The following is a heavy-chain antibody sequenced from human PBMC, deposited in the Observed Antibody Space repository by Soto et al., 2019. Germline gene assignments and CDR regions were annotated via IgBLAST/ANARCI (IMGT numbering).Heavy chain of an antibody. CDR1: GYTFTSYA. CDR3: ARDPDYGDYGTSPADDY. V-gene: IGHV1-3*01. D-gene: IGHD4-17*01. J-gene: IGHJ4*02. Sequence: ASVKVSCKASGYTFTSYAMHLVRQAPGQRLEWMGWINAGNGNTKYSQKFQGRVTITRDTSASTAYMELSSLRSEDTAVYYCARDPDYGDYGTSPADDYWGQGTLVTVSS. CDR2: INAGNGNT.